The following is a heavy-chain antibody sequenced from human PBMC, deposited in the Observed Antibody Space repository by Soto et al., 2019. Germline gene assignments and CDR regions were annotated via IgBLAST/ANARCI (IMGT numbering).Heavy chain of an antibody. D-gene: IGHD1-1*01. CDR1: GGTFSDYT. CDR3: ARNGTLTRYSYGMDV. CDR2: IIPIFDTA. Sequence: QVQLVQSGAELRKPGSSVKVSCKASGGTFSDYTITWVRQAPGQRLEWMGGIIPIFDTANYAEKFQGRVTITADESTSTSFMEVTSLRSEDTAVYYCARNGTLTRYSYGMDVWGQGTMVTVSS. V-gene: IGHV1-69*01. J-gene: IGHJ6*02.